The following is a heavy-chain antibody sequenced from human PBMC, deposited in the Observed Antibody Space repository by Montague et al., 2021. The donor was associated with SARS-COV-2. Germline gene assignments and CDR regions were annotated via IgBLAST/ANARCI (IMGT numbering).Heavy chain of an antibody. D-gene: IGHD3-10*01. CDR2: IDWDDDK. CDR1: GFSLSTGGMC. Sequence: PALVKPTQTLTLTCTFSGFSLSTGGMCVSWIRQPPGKALEWLALIDWDDDKYYSTSLKTRLTISKDTSKNQVVLTMTDMDPVDTATYYCARSLLWFGELNAFDIWGQGTMVTVSS. V-gene: IGHV2-70*01. CDR3: ARSLLWFGELNAFDI. J-gene: IGHJ3*02.